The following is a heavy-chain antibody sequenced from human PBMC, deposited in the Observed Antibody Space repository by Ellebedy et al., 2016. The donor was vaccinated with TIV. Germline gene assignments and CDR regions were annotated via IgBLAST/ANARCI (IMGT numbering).Heavy chain of an antibody. D-gene: IGHD3-10*01. J-gene: IGHJ3*02. V-gene: IGHV3-11*04. CDR1: GFTFSDYY. CDR2: ISSGGSTM. Sequence: PGGSLRLSCAASGFTFSDYYMSWIRQAPGKGLEWVSYISSGGSTMKYADSAKGRFTISRDNADNSLYLQMNSIRADDTAVYYCARDRTGVLDIWGQGTMVTVSS. CDR3: ARDRTGVLDI.